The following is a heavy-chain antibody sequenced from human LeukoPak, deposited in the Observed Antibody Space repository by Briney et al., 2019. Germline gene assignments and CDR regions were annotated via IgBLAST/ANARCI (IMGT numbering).Heavy chain of an antibody. J-gene: IGHJ6*03. D-gene: IGHD3-9*01. CDR3: ARGCPRVYDILTGYWDYYYYYMDV. CDR1: GGSFGGYY. V-gene: IGHV4-34*01. Sequence: SETLSLTCAVYGGSFGGYYWSWIRQPPGKGLEWIGEINHSGSTNYNPSLKSRVTISVDTSKNQFSLKLSSVTAADTAVYYCARGCPRVYDILTGYWDYYYYYMDVWGKGTTVTVSS. CDR2: INHSGST.